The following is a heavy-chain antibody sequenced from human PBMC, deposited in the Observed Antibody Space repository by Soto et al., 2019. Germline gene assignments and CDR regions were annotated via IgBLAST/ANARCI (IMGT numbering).Heavy chain of an antibody. CDR1: SFTFNNAW. J-gene: IGHJ3*02. D-gene: IGHD3-16*02. V-gene: IGHV3-15*07. Sequence: GGSLRLSCVASSFTFNNAWMNWVRQAPEKGLEWIGLIKNKAAGGTALYATSMKGRFTISRDDSKNTLYLQMNSLRAEDTAVYYCAKDAGSGYRIFDAFDIWGQGTMVTVSS. CDR2: IKNKAAGGTA. CDR3: AKDAGSGYRIFDAFDI.